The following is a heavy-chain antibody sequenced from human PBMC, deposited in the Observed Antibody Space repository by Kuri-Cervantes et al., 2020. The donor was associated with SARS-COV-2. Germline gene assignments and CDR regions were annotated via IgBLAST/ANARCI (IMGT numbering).Heavy chain of an antibody. CDR1: GFTVSGNY. D-gene: IGHD2-8*02. V-gene: IGHV3-30-3*01. J-gene: IGHJ3*02. CDR3: AREVLLAVGAFDI. Sequence: GESLKISCAASGFTVSGNYMSWVRQAPGKGLEWVAVISYDGSNKYYADSVKGRFTISRDNSKNTLYLQMNSLRAEDTAVYYCAREVLLAVGAFDIWGQGTMVTVSS. CDR2: ISYDGSNK.